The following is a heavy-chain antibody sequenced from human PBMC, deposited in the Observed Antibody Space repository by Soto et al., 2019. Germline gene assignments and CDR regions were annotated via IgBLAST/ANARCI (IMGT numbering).Heavy chain of an antibody. CDR3: YSHGGSYTLAS. V-gene: IGHV4-59*08. J-gene: IGHJ5*02. D-gene: IGHD1-26*01. CDR1: GGSTSSYY. Sequence: QVQLQESGPGLVKPSETLSLTCTVTGGSTSSYYWSWLRQPPGKGLEWIGYNSYSGGTDYNPSLKGRGTLAVDTAKSQFSLKPLSATAADTAVYSFYSHGGSYTLASWGQGTLVTVSS. CDR2: NSYSGGT.